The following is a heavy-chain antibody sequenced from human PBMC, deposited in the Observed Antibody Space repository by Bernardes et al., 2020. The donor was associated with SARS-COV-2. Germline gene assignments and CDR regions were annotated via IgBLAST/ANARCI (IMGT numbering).Heavy chain of an antibody. CDR3: AKFRGATLPAYHFDN. CDR1: GIPVRTYS. V-gene: IGHV3-23*01. Sequence: GGHPRGSCAASGIPVRTYSMGWVPQGPGEGVEWILSIRGWGGWSWDADSVKGRLTLSRDNSITTMYLQMNSLRAEDTAIYYCAKFRGATLPAYHFDNWGQGTLVTVSA. D-gene: IGHD3-10*01. J-gene: IGHJ4*02. CDR2: IRGWGGWS.